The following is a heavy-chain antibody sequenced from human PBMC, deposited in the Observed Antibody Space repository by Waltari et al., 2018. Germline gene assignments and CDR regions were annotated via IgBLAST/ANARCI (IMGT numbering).Heavy chain of an antibody. CDR1: GGSNNSDAYY. J-gene: IGHJ4*02. Sequence: QLQLQESGPGLVKPSETLSLTCTVSGGSNNSDAYYWGWIRQPPGKGLEWIGSFYKGNTYYNTSLKSRVTISVDTSRNQVPLKLRSVTAADTAVYYCARHASKRLLWGQGTLVTVSA. V-gene: IGHV4-39*01. CDR3: ARHASKRLL. CDR2: FYKGNT. D-gene: IGHD5-18*01.